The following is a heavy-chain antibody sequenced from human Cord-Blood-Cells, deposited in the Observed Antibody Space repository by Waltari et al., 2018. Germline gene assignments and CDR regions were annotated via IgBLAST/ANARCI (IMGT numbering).Heavy chain of an antibody. V-gene: IGHV3-30*18. D-gene: IGHD6-6*01. CDR3: AKNVPPYSSSYYYYGMDV. CDR1: GCTFGSYG. Sequence: QVQLVESGGGVVQPGRSLRLSCAASGCTFGSYGIHWARQAPRTGLEWVTVISYDGSNKYYADSVKGRFTISRDNSKNTLYLQMNSLRAEDTAVYYCAKNVPPYSSSYYYYGMDVWGQGTTVTVSS. J-gene: IGHJ6*02. CDR2: ISYDGSNK.